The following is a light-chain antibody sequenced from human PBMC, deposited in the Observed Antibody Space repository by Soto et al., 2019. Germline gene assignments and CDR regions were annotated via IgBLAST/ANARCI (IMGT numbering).Light chain of an antibody. V-gene: IGKV3-15*01. J-gene: IGKJ1*01. CDR1: QSVNSY. CDR2: GAS. CDR3: QQYTNWPSWT. Sequence: EKVMTQSPATLSMSPGERATLSCRASQSVNSYLAWYQQKPGQAPRLLIYGASTRATGIPARFSGSGSGTEFTLPISSLQSEDFAVYYCQQYTNWPSWTFGQGTKVEIK.